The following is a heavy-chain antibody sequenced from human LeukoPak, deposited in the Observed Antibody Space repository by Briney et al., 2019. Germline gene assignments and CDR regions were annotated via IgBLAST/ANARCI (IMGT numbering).Heavy chain of an antibody. J-gene: IGHJ6*03. V-gene: IGHV1-69*13. CDR3: ARVRERPARRLVTALQNYYYYYMDV. Sequence: ASVKVSCKASGYTFTSSGIGWVRQATGQGLEWMGGIIPIFGTANYAQKFQGRVTITADESTSTAYMELSSLRSEDTAVYYCARVRERPARRLVTALQNYYYYYMDVWGKGTTVTISS. CDR2: IIPIFGTA. D-gene: IGHD3-9*01. CDR1: GYTFTSSG.